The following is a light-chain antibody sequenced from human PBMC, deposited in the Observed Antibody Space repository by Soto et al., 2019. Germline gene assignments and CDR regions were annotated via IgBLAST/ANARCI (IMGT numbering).Light chain of an antibody. V-gene: IGLV4-69*01. CDR1: SGHSRYA. Sequence: QLVLTQSPSASASLGASVKLTCTLSSGHSRYAIAWHQQQPEKGPRYLMKLNSDDSHSKGDGIPDRFSGSSSGAERYLTISSLQSEDEADYYCQTWGTGTVVFGGGTKLTVL. J-gene: IGLJ2*01. CDR2: LNSDDSH. CDR3: QTWGTGTVV.